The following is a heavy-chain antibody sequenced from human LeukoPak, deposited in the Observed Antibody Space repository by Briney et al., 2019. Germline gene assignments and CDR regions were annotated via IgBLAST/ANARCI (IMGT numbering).Heavy chain of an antibody. J-gene: IGHJ4*02. V-gene: IGHV4-59*01. CDR2: IYYTVST. D-gene: IGHD2-15*01. Sequence: SETLCLTCTVSGGSISSYFWSWIRQSPGKGLGWIGYIYYTVSTNYNPSLKSPVTISLDTSKNQFTLKLSSVTAADTAVYYCARDIGGGRLGYYFDSWGQGTLVTVSS. CDR1: GGSISSYF. CDR3: ARDIGGGRLGYYFDS.